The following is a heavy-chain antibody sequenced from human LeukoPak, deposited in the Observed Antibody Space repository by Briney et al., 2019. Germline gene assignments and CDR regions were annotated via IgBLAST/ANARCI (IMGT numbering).Heavy chain of an antibody. J-gene: IGHJ4*02. CDR1: GFTFSSYS. Sequence: PGGSLRLSCAASGFTFSSYSMNWVRQAPGKGLEWVSYISSSSSTIYYADSVKGRFTISRDNAKNSLYLQMNSLRAEDTAVYYCASNEGYDFWSGPDYWGQGTLVTVSS. V-gene: IGHV3-48*01. D-gene: IGHD3-3*01. CDR2: ISSSSSTI. CDR3: ASNEGYDFWSGPDY.